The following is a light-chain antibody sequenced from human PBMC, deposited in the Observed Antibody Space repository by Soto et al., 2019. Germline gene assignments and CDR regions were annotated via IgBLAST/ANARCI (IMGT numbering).Light chain of an antibody. CDR1: RSDIGAYNF. V-gene: IGLV2-14*03. Sequence: QSVLTQPASVSGSPGQSITISCTGTRSDIGAYNFVSWYQQHAGEVPKLILYDVNVRPSGVSNRFSGSKSGNTASLTISGLQAEDEADYYCTSWTTSTTMIFGGGTQLTVL. J-gene: IGLJ2*01. CDR2: DVN. CDR3: TSWTTSTTMI.